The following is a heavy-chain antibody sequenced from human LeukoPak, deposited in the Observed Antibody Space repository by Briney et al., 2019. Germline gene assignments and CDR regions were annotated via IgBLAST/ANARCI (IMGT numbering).Heavy chain of an antibody. CDR3: ARPIVGATRGFDP. D-gene: IGHD1-26*01. V-gene: IGHV4-39*01. Sequence: SETLSLTCTVSGGSISNSNYYWGWIRQPPGKGLQWLGCIYHSGTTYHNPSLKSRVAISVDTSKNQFSLKLSSVTAADTAVYYCARPIVGATRGFDPCGQGTLVTVSS. J-gene: IGHJ5*02. CDR1: GGSISNSNYY. CDR2: IYHSGTT.